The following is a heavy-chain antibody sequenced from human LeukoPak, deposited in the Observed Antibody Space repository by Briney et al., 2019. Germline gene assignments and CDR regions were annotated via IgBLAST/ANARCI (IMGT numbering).Heavy chain of an antibody. CDR1: GGSFSGYY. Sequence: PSETLSLTCAVYGGSFSGYYWSWIRQPPGKGREWIGEINHSGSTNYNPSLKSRVTISVDTSKNQFSLKLSSVTAADTAVYYCARIPATMQGEGFCYFDYWGQGTLVTVSS. CDR3: ARIPATMQGEGFCYFDY. V-gene: IGHV4-34*01. J-gene: IGHJ4*02. D-gene: IGHD4/OR15-4a*01. CDR2: INHSGST.